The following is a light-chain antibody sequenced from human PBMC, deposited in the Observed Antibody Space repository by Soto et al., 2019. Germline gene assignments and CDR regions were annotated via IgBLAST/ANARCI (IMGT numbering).Light chain of an antibody. CDR3: QSYDSSLSGGV. V-gene: IGLV1-40*01. CDR1: SSNIGAGYD. J-gene: IGLJ2*01. Sequence: QSVLTQPPSVSGAPGQRVTISCTGSSSNIGAGYDVHGYQQLPGTAPKLLIYGNSNRPSGVPDRFSGSKSGTSASLAITGLKAEDEADYDCQSYDSSLSGGVFGGGTQVTVL. CDR2: GNS.